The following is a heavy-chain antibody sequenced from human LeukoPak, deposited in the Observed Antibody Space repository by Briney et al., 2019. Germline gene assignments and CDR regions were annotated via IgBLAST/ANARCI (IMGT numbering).Heavy chain of an antibody. J-gene: IGHJ5*02. V-gene: IGHV1-2*02. CDR2: INPNSGGT. D-gene: IGHD2-2*01. CDR1: GYTFTGYY. CDR3: ARDDTDIVVVPAAARPLWFDP. Sequence: ASVKVSCKASGYTFTGYYMHWVRQAPGQGLEWMGWINPNSGGTNYAQKFQGRVTMTRDTSISTAYMELSRLRSDDPAVYYCARDDTDIVVVPAAARPLWFDPWGQGTLVTVSS.